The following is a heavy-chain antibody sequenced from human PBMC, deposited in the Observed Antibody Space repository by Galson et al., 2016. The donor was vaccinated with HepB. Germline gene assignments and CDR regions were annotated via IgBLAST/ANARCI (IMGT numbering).Heavy chain of an antibody. D-gene: IGHD7-27*01. V-gene: IGHV1-69*06. CDR3: ASSRETGDLYYFDY. CDR1: GGTFSSYA. J-gene: IGHJ4*02. Sequence: SVKVSCKASGGTFSSYAISWVRQAPGQGLEWMGGIIPVFVTANYAQKFQGRVTISADKSTSTAYMEVSSLRSEDTAVYYCASSRETGDLYYFDYWGQGTLVTVSS. CDR2: IIPVFVTA.